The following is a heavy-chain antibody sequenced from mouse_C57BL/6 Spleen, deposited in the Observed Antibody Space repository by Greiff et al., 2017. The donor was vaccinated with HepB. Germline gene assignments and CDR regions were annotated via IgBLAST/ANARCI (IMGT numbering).Heavy chain of an antibody. V-gene: IGHV1-61*01. CDR2: IYPSDSET. Sequence: QVQLQQPGAELVRPGSSVKLSCKASGYTFTSYWMDWVKQRPGQGLEWIGNIYPSDSETHYNQKFKDKATLTVDKSSSTAYLQLSSLTSADSAVYCCPRSPDINYEPYYFDYWGQGTTLTVSS. CDR3: PRSPDINYEPYYFDY. J-gene: IGHJ2*01. D-gene: IGHD2-5*01. CDR1: GYTFTSYW.